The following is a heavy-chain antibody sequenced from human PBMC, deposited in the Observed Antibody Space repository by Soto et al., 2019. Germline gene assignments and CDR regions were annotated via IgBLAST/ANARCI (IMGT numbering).Heavy chain of an antibody. CDR1: GGSIIISSYY. CDR3: ARPGRNYYGSVDYGVDV. D-gene: IGHD3-10*01. Sequence: QLQLQESGPGLVKPSETLSLTCTVSGGSIIISSYYWGWIRQPPGKGLEWIGSIYYSGSTYYNPSLTSRVTISLDTSKNQFSLKLRSVTAADTAVYYCARPGRNYYGSVDYGVDVWGQGTTVTVSS. CDR2: IYYSGST. J-gene: IGHJ6*02. V-gene: IGHV4-39*01.